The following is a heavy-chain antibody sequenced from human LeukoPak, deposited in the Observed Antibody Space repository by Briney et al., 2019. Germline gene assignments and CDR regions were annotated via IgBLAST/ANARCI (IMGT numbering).Heavy chain of an antibody. D-gene: IGHD3-10*01. CDR2: ISVSCGST. CDR1: GFTFSSYA. J-gene: IGHJ5*02. Sequence: GGSLRLSCAASGFTFSSYAMSWVRQAPGKGLEWVSAISVSCGSTYYADSVKGRFTISRDNSKNTLYLQMNSLRAEDTAVYYCAKLGYYYGSGSYQPWGQGTLVTVSS. V-gene: IGHV3-23*01. CDR3: AKLGYYYGSGSYQP.